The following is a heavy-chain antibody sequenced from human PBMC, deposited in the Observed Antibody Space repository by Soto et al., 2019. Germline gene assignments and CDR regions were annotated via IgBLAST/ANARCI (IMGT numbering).Heavy chain of an antibody. CDR2: IDPSDSYT. Sequence: EVQLVQSGAEVKKPGESLRISCKGSGYSFTSYWISWVRQMPGKGLEWMGRIDPSDSYTNYSPSFQGHVTISADKSISTAYLQWSSLKASDTAMYYCARTFRVPVSPYYYGMDVWGQGTTVTVSS. V-gene: IGHV5-10-1*03. J-gene: IGHJ6*02. CDR3: ARTFRVPVSPYYYGMDV. D-gene: IGHD2-2*01. CDR1: GYSFTSYW.